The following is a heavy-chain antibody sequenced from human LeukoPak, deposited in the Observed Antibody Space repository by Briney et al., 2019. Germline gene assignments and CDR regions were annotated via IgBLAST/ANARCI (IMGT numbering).Heavy chain of an antibody. Sequence: SETLSLTCAVYGGSFSGYYWSWIRQPPGKGLEWIGEINHSGSTNYNPSLKSRVTISVDTSKNQFSLKLSSVTAADTAVYYCARQRIGYCSSTSCYDRGPFDYWGQGTLVTVSS. CDR3: ARQRIGYCSSTSCYDRGPFDY. J-gene: IGHJ4*02. D-gene: IGHD2-2*01. CDR2: INHSGST. CDR1: GGSFSGYY. V-gene: IGHV4-34*01.